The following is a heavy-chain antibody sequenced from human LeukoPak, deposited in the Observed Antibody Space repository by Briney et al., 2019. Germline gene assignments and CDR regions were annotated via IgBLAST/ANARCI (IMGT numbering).Heavy chain of an antibody. CDR3: TRVGIAVAATGYYYTDV. Sequence: PGRSLRLSCTASGFTFGDYAMSWVRQAPGKGLEWVGFIRSKACGGTTEYAASVKGRFTISRDDSKSIAYLQMNSLKTEDTAVYYCTRVGIAVAATGYYYTDVWGKGTTVTVSS. J-gene: IGHJ6*03. CDR2: IRSKACGGTT. D-gene: IGHD6-19*01. V-gene: IGHV3-49*04. CDR1: GFTFGDYA.